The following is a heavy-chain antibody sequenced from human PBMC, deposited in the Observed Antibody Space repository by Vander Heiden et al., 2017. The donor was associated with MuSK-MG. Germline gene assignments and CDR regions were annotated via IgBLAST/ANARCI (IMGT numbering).Heavy chain of an antibody. V-gene: IGHV4-39*01. J-gene: IGHJ4*02. Sequence: QLQLQESGPGLVKPSETLSLTCTVSGGSISSSSYYWGWIRQPPGKGREWIGSIYYSGRTYYNPSLKSRVTISVDTSKNQFSLKLSSVTAADTAVYYCARIVPLMEYYFDYWGQGTLVTVSS. CDR2: IYYSGRT. CDR1: GGSISSSSYY. D-gene: IGHD2-8*01. CDR3: ARIVPLMEYYFDY.